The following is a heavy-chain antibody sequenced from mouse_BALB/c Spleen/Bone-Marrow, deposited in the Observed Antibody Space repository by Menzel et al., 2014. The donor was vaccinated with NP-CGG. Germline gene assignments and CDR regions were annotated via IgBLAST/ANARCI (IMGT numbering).Heavy chain of an antibody. V-gene: IGHV2-9*02. Sequence: QVHVKQSGPGLVAPSQSLSITCTVSGFSLTTYGVHWVRQPPGKGLEWLGVIWAGGSTNYNSALMSRLSISKDNSKSQFFLKMNSLQTDDTAMYYCARAHYDYVLFDYWGQGTTLTVSS. CDR2: IWAGGST. CDR3: ARAHYDYVLFDY. J-gene: IGHJ2*01. D-gene: IGHD2-4*01. CDR1: GFSLTTYG.